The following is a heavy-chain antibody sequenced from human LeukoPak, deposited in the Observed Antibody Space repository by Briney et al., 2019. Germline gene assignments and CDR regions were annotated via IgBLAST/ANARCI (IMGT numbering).Heavy chain of an antibody. D-gene: IGHD2-2*01. CDR3: AKASDCSSTSCYLKYGMDD. J-gene: IGHJ6*02. Sequence: GGSLRLSCAASGFTFSYYAMSWVRQAPGKGLEWVSAISASGGGTYYADSVKGRFTISRDNSKNTLYLQMNSLRAEDTTVYYCAKASDCSSTSCYLKYGMDDWGQGTTVTVSS. CDR1: GFTFSYYA. V-gene: IGHV3-23*01. CDR2: ISASGGGT.